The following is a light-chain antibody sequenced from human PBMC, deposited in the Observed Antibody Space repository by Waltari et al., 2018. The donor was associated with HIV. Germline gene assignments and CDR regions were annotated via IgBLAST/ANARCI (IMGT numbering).Light chain of an antibody. Sequence: QSALTQPASVSGSPGQSVTISCTGTNSDVGGYNYVSWYQQHPGKAPKLMIYEVSQRPSGVPDRFSGSKSGNTASLTVSGLQAEDEANYYCSSFAGTNDVIFGGGTKLTVL. J-gene: IGLJ2*01. V-gene: IGLV2-8*01. CDR3: SSFAGTNDVI. CDR2: EVS. CDR1: NSDVGGYNY.